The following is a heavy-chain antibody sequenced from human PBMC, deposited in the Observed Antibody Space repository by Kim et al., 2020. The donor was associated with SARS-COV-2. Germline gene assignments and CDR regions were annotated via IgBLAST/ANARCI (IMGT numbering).Heavy chain of an antibody. J-gene: IGHJ6*03. V-gene: IGHV7-4-1*02. CDR3: ARLGYFGVARDYYYYMDV. CDR1: GYTFTDYA. Sequence: ASVKVSCKASGYTFTDYAMTWVRQAPGQGLEWMGWINTNTGTPTYAQGSSRQFVFSLDTSVSTAFLQISSLKAEDTAVYYCARLGYFGVARDYYYYMDVWGKGTTVTVSS. D-gene: IGHD3-3*01. CDR2: INTNTGTP.